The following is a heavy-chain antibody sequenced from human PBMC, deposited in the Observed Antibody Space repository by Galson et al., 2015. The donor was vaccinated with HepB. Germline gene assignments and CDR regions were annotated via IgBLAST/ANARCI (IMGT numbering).Heavy chain of an antibody. Sequence: SLRLSCAASGFTFSSYAMHWVRQAPGKGLEWVAVISYDGSNKYYADSVKGRFTISRDNSKNTLYLQMNSLRAEDAAVYYCARAWWELLGYFDYWGQGTLVTVSS. V-gene: IGHV3-30*04. CDR2: ISYDGSNK. CDR3: ARAWWELLGYFDY. J-gene: IGHJ4*02. D-gene: IGHD1-26*01. CDR1: GFTFSSYA.